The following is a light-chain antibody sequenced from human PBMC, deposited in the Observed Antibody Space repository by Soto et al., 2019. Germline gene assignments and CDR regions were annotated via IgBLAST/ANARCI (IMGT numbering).Light chain of an antibody. J-gene: IGKJ1*01. Sequence: EIVLTQSPGTLSLSAGERATLSCRASQSVSSNYLAWFQQKPGQAPRLLIYGAASRATGIPDRFSGSGSGTDFTLTISRLEPEDFAVYYCQQYGRSLWTFGQGTKVEIK. V-gene: IGKV3-20*01. CDR3: QQYGRSLWT. CDR2: GAA. CDR1: QSVSSNY.